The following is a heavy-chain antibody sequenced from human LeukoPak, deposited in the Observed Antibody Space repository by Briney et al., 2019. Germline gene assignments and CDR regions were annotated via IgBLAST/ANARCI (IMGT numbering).Heavy chain of an antibody. CDR3: ARGTRYYYGSGSFDY. CDR1: GFTVSNNY. D-gene: IGHD3-10*01. CDR2: IYSGDNT. Sequence: GGSLRLSCAASGFTVSNNYMSWVRQAPGKGLEWVSVIYSGDNTYYVESVKGRFTISRDNAKNSLYLQMNSLRAEDTALYYCARGTRYYYGSGSFDYWGQGTLVTVSS. J-gene: IGHJ4*02. V-gene: IGHV3-53*01.